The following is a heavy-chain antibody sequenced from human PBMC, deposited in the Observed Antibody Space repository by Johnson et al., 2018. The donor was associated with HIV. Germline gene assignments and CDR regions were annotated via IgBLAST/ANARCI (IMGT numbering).Heavy chain of an antibody. J-gene: IGHJ3*02. D-gene: IGHD3-16*01. Sequence: EVQLVESGGGLIQPGGSLRLSCAASGFTVSSNYMSWVRQAPGKGLEWVSIIYSGGSTYYADSVKGRFTISRDNSKDTLYLEMNILRAEDTAVYYCARDYETIWGQGTMVTVSS. CDR3: ARDYETI. V-gene: IGHV3-66*03. CDR1: GFTVSSNY. CDR2: IYSGGST.